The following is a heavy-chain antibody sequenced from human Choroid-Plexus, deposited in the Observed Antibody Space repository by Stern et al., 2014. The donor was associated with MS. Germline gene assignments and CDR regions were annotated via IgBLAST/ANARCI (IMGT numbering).Heavy chain of an antibody. CDR2: ISYDGSK. CDR3: AKDRQYLTFFFDF. CDR1: GFSFRSFG. Sequence: VQLVESGGGVVQPGRPLRLSRAASGFSFRSFGMHWVRQAPGKGLEWVALISYDGSKDYADSVKGRFAISRDNSKNTLYLQMNSLRAEDTAVYYCAKDRQYLTFFFDFWGQGSLVTVSS. D-gene: IGHD2/OR15-2a*01. J-gene: IGHJ4*02. V-gene: IGHV3-30*18.